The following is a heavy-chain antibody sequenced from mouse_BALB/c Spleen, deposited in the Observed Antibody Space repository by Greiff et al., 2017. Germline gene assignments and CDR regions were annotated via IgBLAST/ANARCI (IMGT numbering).Heavy chain of an antibody. D-gene: IGHD2-3*01. J-gene: IGHJ2*01. CDR3: ARKGDGYWSY. CDR1: GYSITSDYA. V-gene: IGHV3-2*02. CDR2: ISYSGST. Sequence: EVKLQESGPGLVKPSQSLSLTCTVTGYSITSDYAWNWIRQFPGNKLEWMGYISYSGSTSYNPSLKSRISITRDTSKNQFFLQLNSVTTEDTATYYCARKGDGYWSYWGQGTTLTVSS.